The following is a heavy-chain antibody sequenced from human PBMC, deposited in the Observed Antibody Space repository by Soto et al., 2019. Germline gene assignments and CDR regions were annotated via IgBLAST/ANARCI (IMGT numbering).Heavy chain of an antibody. CDR1: GSTFSSHP. D-gene: IGHD2-15*01. V-gene: IGHV3-23*01. CDR3: AKDHAYLEGGY. CDR2: ISGSGGST. J-gene: IGHJ4*02. Sequence: GVSLRLSGLACGSTFSSHPMGWVRKAPGKGLEWVSAISGSGGSTYYADSVKGRFTISRDNSKNTLYLQMNSLRAEDTAVYYCAKDHAYLEGGYWGKGPLVTVSS.